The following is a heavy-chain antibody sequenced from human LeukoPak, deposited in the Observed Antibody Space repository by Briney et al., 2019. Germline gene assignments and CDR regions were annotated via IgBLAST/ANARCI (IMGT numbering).Heavy chain of an antibody. Sequence: PGGSLRLSCAASEFTFSSFAMTWVRQAPGKGRVWGSAITGSGGSTYYADSVEGRFTISRDNFKNMLYLQMDSLRAEDTALYYCAKNSPRYCGGDCPLDSWGQGTLVTVSS. J-gene: IGHJ4*02. CDR3: AKNSPRYCGGDCPLDS. CDR2: ITGSGGST. D-gene: IGHD2-21*02. CDR1: EFTFSSFA. V-gene: IGHV3-23*01.